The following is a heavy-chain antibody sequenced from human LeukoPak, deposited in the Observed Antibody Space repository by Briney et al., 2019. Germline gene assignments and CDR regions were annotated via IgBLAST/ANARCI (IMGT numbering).Heavy chain of an antibody. CDR3: AGLDIVATAMDV. D-gene: IGHD5-12*01. CDR1: GGSISSGSYY. V-gene: IGHV4-61*02. CDR2: IYTSGST. Sequence: SETLSLTCTVSGGSISSGSYYWSWIRQPAGKGLEWIGRIYTSGSTNYNPSLKSRVTISVDTSKNQFSLKLSSVTAADTAVYYCAGLDIVATAMDVWGKGTTVTISS. J-gene: IGHJ6*03.